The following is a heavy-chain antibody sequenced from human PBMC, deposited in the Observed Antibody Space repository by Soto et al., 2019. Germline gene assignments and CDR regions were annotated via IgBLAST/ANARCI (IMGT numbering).Heavy chain of an antibody. Sequence: EVQLLESGGGLVQPGGSLRLSCAASGFTFGTYAMTWVRQSPGKGLEWVSSLTDSGVDTFYTDSVRGRFTISRDNSKNTLHLQMNSLRDEATAIYFCARVVRNYYDSGSYSHFDYWGQGTLVTVSS. CDR3: ARVVRNYYDSGSYSHFDY. D-gene: IGHD3-10*01. J-gene: IGHJ4*02. V-gene: IGHV3-23*01. CDR1: GFTFGTYA. CDR2: LTDSGVDT.